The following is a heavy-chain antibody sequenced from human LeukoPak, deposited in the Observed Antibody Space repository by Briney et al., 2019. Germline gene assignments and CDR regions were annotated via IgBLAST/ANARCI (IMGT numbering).Heavy chain of an antibody. CDR3: ARSRNPFRYCSSTSCYFGSRPFDY. J-gene: IGHJ4*02. V-gene: IGHV3-21*01. CDR1: GFTFSSYS. D-gene: IGHD2-2*01. Sequence: GGSLRLSCAASGFTFSSYSMNWVRQAPGKGLEWVSSISSSSSYIYYADSVKGRFTISRDNAKNSLYLQMNSLRAEDTAVYYCARSRNPFRYCSSTSCYFGSRPFDYWGQGTLVTVSS. CDR2: ISSSSSYI.